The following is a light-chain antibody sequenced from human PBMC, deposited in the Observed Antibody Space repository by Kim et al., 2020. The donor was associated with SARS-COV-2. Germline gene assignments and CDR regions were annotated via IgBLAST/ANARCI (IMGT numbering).Light chain of an antibody. CDR3: QQYDDWPPWT. CDR1: QSVGTN. V-gene: IGKV3-15*01. J-gene: IGKJ1*01. CDR2: GAS. Sequence: SPGERATLSCRASQSVGTNVAWYQQKPGQAPQLLIYGASTRADGIPARFSGSGSGTEFTLTISSLQSEDLAVYSCQQYDDWPPWTFGQGTKVEIK.